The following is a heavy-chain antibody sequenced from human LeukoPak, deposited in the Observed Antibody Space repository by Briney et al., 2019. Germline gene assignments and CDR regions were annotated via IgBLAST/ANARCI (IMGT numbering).Heavy chain of an antibody. Sequence: PGGSLRLSCAASGFTFSSYAMSWVRQAPGKGLEWVSAISGSGGSTYYADSVKGRFTISRDNSKNTLYLQKNSLRAEDTAVYYPALWSGYYRRIDYWGQGTLVTVSS. CDR1: GFTFSSYA. CDR2: ISGSGGST. D-gene: IGHD3-3*01. J-gene: IGHJ4*02. V-gene: IGHV3-23*01. CDR3: ALWSGYYRRIDY.